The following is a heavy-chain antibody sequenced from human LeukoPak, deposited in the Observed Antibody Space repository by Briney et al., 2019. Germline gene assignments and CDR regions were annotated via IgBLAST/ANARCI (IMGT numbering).Heavy chain of an antibody. CDR2: INTNTGNP. D-gene: IGHD3-22*01. CDR3: ARGYDTTGYFSY. CDR1: GYTFTSYP. J-gene: IGHJ4*02. Sequence: ASVKVSCKPSGYTFTSYPLNWVRQAPGQGLEWMGWINTNTGNPTYAQGFTGRFVFSSDTSATTAYLQISSLKAEDTAVYYCARGYDTTGYFSYWGQGTLVTAS. V-gene: IGHV7-4-1*02.